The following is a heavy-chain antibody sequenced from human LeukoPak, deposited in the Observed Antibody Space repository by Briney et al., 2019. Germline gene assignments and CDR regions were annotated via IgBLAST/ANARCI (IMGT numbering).Heavy chain of an antibody. CDR3: ARSSTEVTSYFDY. CDR1: GGSISSSSYY. V-gene: IGHV4-61*05. J-gene: IGHJ4*02. CDR2: IYYSGST. Sequence: SETLSLTCTVSGGSISSSSYYWGWIRQPPGKGLEWIGYIYYSGSTYYNPSLKSRVTISVDKSKNQFSLKLSSVTAADTAVYYCARSSTEVTSYFDYWGQGTLVTVSS. D-gene: IGHD4-23*01.